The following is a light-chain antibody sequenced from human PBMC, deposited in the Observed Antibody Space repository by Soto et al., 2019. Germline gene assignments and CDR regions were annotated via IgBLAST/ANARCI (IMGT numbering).Light chain of an antibody. J-gene: IGLJ2*01. V-gene: IGLV2-8*01. CDR2: GVS. CDR3: SLYADSNTVV. Sequence: QSVLTQPPSASGSPGQSVTISCIGTSSDVGGYNYVSWYQQLPGKAPNLLIYGVSERPSGVPDRFSGSKSGNTASLTVSGLQAEDEADYYCSLYADSNTVVFGGGTKLTVL. CDR1: SSDVGGYNY.